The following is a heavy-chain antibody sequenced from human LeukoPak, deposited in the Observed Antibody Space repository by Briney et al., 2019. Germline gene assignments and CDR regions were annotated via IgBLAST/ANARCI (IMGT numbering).Heavy chain of an antibody. CDR3: GMSGDRVPLQDDGFDA. V-gene: IGHV5-51*01. Sequence: GESLKTSRKVFGYSFTSYCIGWVRQMPGKGLEGMVSIYPGDSGPTYSPSFQGQVTISVDKSNNTAYLQWSSLQASDTAMYYCGMSGDRVPLQDDGFDAWGQGTLVTVST. CDR2: IYPGDSGP. D-gene: IGHD1-26*01. CDR1: GYSFTSYC. J-gene: IGHJ3*01.